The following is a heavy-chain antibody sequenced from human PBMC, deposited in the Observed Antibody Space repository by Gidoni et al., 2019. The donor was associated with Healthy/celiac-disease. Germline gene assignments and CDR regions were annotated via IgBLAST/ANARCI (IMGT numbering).Heavy chain of an antibody. CDR1: GYTFTSYY. V-gene: IGHV1-46*03. Sequence: QVQLVQSGAEVKKPGASVKVSCKASGYTFTSYYIHWVRQAPGQGLEGMGIIKPSGGSTSYRQKFQGRITMTRDTSTSTVYIELSNLRSEDTAVYYCARVYSCYDQYDAFDIWGQGAMVTVSS. CDR2: IKPSGGST. D-gene: IGHD5-12*01. J-gene: IGHJ3*02. CDR3: ARVYSCYDQYDAFDI.